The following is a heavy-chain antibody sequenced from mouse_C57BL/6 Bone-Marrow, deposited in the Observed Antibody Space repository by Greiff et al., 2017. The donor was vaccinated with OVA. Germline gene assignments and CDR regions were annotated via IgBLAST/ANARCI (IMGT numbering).Heavy chain of an antibody. D-gene: IGHD1-1*01. V-gene: IGHV14-3*01. CDR3: ARGNFGRSFYAMDY. CDR2: IDPANDST. CDR1: GFNIKNTY. Sequence: EVQLQQSVAELVRPGASVKLSCTASGFNIKNTYMHWVKQRPEQGLEWIGRIDPANDSTKYAPKFQGKATMTADTSSNTAYLQLSSLSSEDTAVYGGARGNFGRSFYAMDYWGQGTSVTVSS. J-gene: IGHJ4*01.